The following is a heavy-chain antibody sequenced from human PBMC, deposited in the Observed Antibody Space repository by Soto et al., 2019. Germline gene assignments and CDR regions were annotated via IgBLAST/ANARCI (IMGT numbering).Heavy chain of an antibody. CDR3: AKDMGRWITIFGGNWFDP. V-gene: IGHV3-9*01. D-gene: IGHD3-3*01. Sequence: EVQLVESGGGLVQPGRSLRLSCAASGFTFDDYAMHWVRQAPGKGLEWVSGISWNSGSIGYADSVKGRFTISRDNAKNSLYLQMNSLRAEDTALYYCAKDMGRWITIFGGNWFDPWGQGTLVTVSS. CDR2: ISWNSGSI. J-gene: IGHJ5*02. CDR1: GFTFDDYA.